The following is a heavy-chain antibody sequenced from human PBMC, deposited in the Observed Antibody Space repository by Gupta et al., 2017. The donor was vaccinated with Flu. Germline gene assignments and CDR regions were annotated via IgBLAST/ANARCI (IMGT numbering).Heavy chain of an antibody. V-gene: IGHV3-23*01. CDR3: AKVSGPMFGVGHPIDY. CDR2: IRGSGGST. CDR1: GCTFSHDA. J-gene: IGHJ4*02. D-gene: IGHD3-3*01. Sequence: EVQLLESGGGLVQPGGSLRLSGAASGCTFSHDAMSWVRQAPGKRLEWGSVIRGSGGSTYYADSVKGRFTISRDNSKNTLYLQMNILRAEDTAVYYCAKVSGPMFGVGHPIDYWGQGTLVTVSS.